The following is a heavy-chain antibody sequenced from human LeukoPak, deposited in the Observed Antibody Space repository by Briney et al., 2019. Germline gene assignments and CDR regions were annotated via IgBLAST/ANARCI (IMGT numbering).Heavy chain of an antibody. J-gene: IGHJ4*02. CDR3: VKDFLHGPHIEPVGSVGPFDY. V-gene: IGHV3-23*01. CDR1: GFTFSSYA. D-gene: IGHD2-2*01. Sequence: GGSLRPSCATSGFTFSSYAMSWVRQAPGKGLEWVSGLHADSGMTYYADSVKGRFTISRDNSKNTLYFQMNSLRAEDTAVYYCVKDFLHGPHIEPVGSVGPFDYWGQGTLVTVSS. CDR2: LHADSGMT.